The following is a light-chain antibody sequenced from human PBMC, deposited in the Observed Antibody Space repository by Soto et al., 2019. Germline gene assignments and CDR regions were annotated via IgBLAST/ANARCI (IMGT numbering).Light chain of an antibody. CDR2: DAS. CDR3: QQRSNWPAT. CDR1: QSVSSY. V-gene: IGKV3-11*01. J-gene: IGKJ5*01. Sequence: EIVLTQSPATLSLSPVERATLSCRASQSVSSYLAWYQQTPGQAPRLLIYDASNRATGIPARFSGSGSGTDFTLTISSLEPEDFAVYYCQQRSNWPATFGQGTRLEIK.